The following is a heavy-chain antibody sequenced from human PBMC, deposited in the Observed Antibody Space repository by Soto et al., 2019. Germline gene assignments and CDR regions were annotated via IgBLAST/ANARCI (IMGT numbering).Heavy chain of an antibody. D-gene: IGHD5-12*01. CDR3: ARGDIVAPENYYYYYMDV. J-gene: IGHJ6*03. V-gene: IGHV4-59*01. CDR1: GGSISSYY. Sequence: SETLSLTCTVSGGSISSYYWSWIRQPPGKGLEWIGYIYYSGSTNYNPSLKSRVTISVDTSKNQFSLKLSSVTAADTAVYYCARGDIVAPENYYYYYMDVWGKGTTVTVSS. CDR2: IYYSGST.